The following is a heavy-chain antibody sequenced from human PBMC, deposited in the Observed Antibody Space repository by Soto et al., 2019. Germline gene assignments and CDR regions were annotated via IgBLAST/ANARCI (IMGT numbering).Heavy chain of an antibody. V-gene: IGHV4-38-2*01. Sequence: SETLSLTCAVSGYSISSGYYWGWIRQPPGKVLEWIGSIYHSGSTYYNPSLKSRVTISVDTSKNQFSLKLSSVTAADTAVYYCASQTYYYDSSGPPSPYYFDYWGQGTLVTVSS. D-gene: IGHD3-22*01. CDR2: IYHSGST. J-gene: IGHJ4*02. CDR1: GYSISSGYY. CDR3: ASQTYYYDSSGPPSPYYFDY.